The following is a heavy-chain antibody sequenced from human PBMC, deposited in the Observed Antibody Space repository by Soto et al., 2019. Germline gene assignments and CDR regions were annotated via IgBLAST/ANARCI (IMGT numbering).Heavy chain of an antibody. CDR2: ISAYNGNT. J-gene: IGHJ4*02. CDR3: ARDVMYYDILTGYYSFDY. Sequence: QVQLVQSGAEVKKPGASVKVSCKASGYTFTSYGISWVRQAPGQGLEWMGWISAYNGNTNYAQKLQGRVTMTTDTSTRTAYMELRSLRSDDTAVYYCARDVMYYDILTGYYSFDYWGQGTLVTVSS. D-gene: IGHD3-9*01. CDR1: GYTFTSYG. V-gene: IGHV1-18*01.